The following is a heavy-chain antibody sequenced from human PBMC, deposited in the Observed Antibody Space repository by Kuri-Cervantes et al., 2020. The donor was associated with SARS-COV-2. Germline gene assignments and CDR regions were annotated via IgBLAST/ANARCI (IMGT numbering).Heavy chain of an antibody. D-gene: IGHD6-13*01. Sequence: SETLSLTCTVSGGSISSGSYYWSWIRQPAGKGLEWTGRIYTSGSTNYNPSLKSRVTISVDTSKNQFSLKLSSVTAADTAVYYCARYGLSSSWGIYYYYYYMDVWGKGTTVTVSS. V-gene: IGHV4-61*02. J-gene: IGHJ6*03. CDR2: IYTSGST. CDR3: ARYGLSSSWGIYYYYYYMDV. CDR1: GGSISSGSYY.